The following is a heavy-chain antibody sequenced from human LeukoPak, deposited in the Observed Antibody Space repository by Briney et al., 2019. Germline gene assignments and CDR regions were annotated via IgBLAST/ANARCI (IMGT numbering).Heavy chain of an antibody. CDR1: GGSISSYY. CDR3: ARWGSDYGGNFNY. V-gene: IGHV4-59*01. D-gene: IGHD4-23*01. J-gene: IGHJ4*02. Sequence: PSETLSLTCTVSGGSISSYYWSWLRQPPGKGLEWLGYIYYSGSTNYNPSLKSRVTISVDTSKNQFSLKLSSVTAADTAVYYCARWGSDYGGNFNYWGQGTLVTVSS. CDR2: IYYSGST.